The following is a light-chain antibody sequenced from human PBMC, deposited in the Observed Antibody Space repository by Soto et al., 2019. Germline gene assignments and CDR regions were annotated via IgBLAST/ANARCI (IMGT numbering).Light chain of an antibody. J-gene: IGLJ3*02. Sequence: QSVLTQPPSVSVAPGQRFTISCTGSSSTIGAGYDVHWYQQLPGTAPKLLIYGNSNRPSGVPDRFSGSKSGTSASLAITGLQAEDEADYYCQSYDSSLSGSVVGGGTKLTVL. CDR1: SSTIGAGYD. CDR2: GNS. CDR3: QSYDSSLSGSV. V-gene: IGLV1-40*01.